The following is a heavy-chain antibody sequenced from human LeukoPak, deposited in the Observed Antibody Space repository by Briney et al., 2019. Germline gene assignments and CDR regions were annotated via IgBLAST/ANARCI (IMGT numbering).Heavy chain of an antibody. CDR3: TTDRLYYDFWSGYFRD. V-gene: IGHV3-15*01. Sequence: GGSLRLSCAASGFTFDDYAMHWVRQAPGKGLEWVGRIKSKTDGGTTDYAAPVKGRFTISRDDSKNTLYLQMNSLKTEDTAVYYCTTDRLYYDFWSGYFRDWGQGTLVTVSS. CDR1: GFTFDDYA. D-gene: IGHD3-3*01. CDR2: IKSKTDGGTT. J-gene: IGHJ4*02.